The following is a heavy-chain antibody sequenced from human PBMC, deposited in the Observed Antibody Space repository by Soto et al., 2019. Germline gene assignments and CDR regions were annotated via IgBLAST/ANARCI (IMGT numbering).Heavy chain of an antibody. CDR3: ARESRAYDSSGYYYVGYFDY. CDR1: GGSISSYY. CDR2: IFYSGST. D-gene: IGHD3-22*01. Sequence: SETQSLTCTVSGGSISSYYWSWIRQPPGKGLEWIGYIFYSGSTNYNPSLKSRVTISVDTSKNQFSLKLSSVTAADTAVYYCARESRAYDSSGYYYVGYFDYWGQGALVTVSS. J-gene: IGHJ4*02. V-gene: IGHV4-59*01.